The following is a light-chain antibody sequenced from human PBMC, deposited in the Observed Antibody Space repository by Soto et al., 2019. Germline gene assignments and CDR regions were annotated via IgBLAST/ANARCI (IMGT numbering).Light chain of an antibody. CDR1: ISDVGAYNY. CDR3: CSYAGSYTLV. V-gene: IGLV2-11*01. J-gene: IGLJ2*01. Sequence: QSALTQPRSVSGSPGQSVTISCTGTISDVGAYNYVSWYQQHPGKAPKLMIYDVSKRPSGVPDRFSGSKSGNTASLTISGLQAEDEAEYYCCSYAGSYTLVFGGGTKVTVL. CDR2: DVS.